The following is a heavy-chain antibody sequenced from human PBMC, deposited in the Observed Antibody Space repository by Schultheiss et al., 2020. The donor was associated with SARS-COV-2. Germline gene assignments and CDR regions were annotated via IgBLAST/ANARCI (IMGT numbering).Heavy chain of an antibody. Sequence: SETLSLTCAVSGGSFSSPSWWSWVRQPPGEALEWIGEIYHTGDTNYNPSLKTRVTMSVDTSKNQFSLKLSSVTAADTAVYYCAREPYCGGDCYSGWFDPWGQGTLVTVSS. CDR1: GGSFSSPSW. D-gene: IGHD2-21*02. V-gene: IGHV4-4*02. CDR2: IYHTGDT. CDR3: AREPYCGGDCYSGWFDP. J-gene: IGHJ5*02.